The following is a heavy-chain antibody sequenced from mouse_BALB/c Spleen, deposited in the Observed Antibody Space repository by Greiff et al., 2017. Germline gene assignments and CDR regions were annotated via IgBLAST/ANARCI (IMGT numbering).Heavy chain of an antibody. CDR2: IDPFNGGT. CDR1: GYSFTSYY. Sequence: VQLQQSGPELMKPGASVKISCKASGYSFTSYYMHWVKQSHGKSLEWIGYIDPFNGGTSYNQKFKGKATLTVDKSSSTAYMHLSSLTSEDSAVYYCARGGLPYYYAMDYWGQGTSVTVSS. CDR3: ARGGLPYYYAMDY. V-gene: IGHV1S135*01. J-gene: IGHJ4*01.